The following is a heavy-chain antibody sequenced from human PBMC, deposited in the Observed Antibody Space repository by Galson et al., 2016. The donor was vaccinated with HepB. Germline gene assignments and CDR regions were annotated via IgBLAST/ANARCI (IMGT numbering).Heavy chain of an antibody. CDR1: GGAFSGYF. J-gene: IGHJ4*02. D-gene: IGHD3-10*01. Sequence: SETLSLTCAVDGGAFSGYFWSWIRQPPGKGLAWIGETNYSGSTTSNPSLKTRPNRSIDIIKKQFSLKLSSVTAADPAVYYCARTSFHGSGSYDYWGQGILGTISS. CDR2: TNYSGST. V-gene: IGHV4-34*01. CDR3: ARTSFHGSGSYDY.